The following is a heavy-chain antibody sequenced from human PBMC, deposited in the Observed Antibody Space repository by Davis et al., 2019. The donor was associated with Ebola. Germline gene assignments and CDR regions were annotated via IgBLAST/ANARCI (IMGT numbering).Heavy chain of an antibody. CDR1: GFTFSGSA. Sequence: GGSLRLSCAASGFTFSGSAMHWVRQASGKGLEWVGRIRSKANSYATAYAASVKGRFTISRDDSKNTLYLQMNSLKTEDTAVYYCTTGRGDCLDYWGQGTLVTVSS. J-gene: IGHJ4*02. CDR2: IRSKANSYAT. D-gene: IGHD2-21*01. CDR3: TTGRGDCLDY. V-gene: IGHV3-73*01.